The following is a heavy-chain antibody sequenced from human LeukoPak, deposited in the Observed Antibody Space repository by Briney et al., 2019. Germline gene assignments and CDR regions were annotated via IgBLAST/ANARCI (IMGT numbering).Heavy chain of an antibody. CDR2: INPNSGGT. V-gene: IGHV1-2*02. D-gene: IGHD3-22*01. J-gene: IGHJ4*02. Sequence: ASVKVSCKASGYTFTGYYMHWVRQAPGQGLEWMGWINPNSGGTNYAQKFQGRVTMTRDTSISTAYMELSRLRSDDTAVYYCASEGYDSGGYSAFDYWGQGTLVTVSS. CDR3: ASEGYDSGGYSAFDY. CDR1: GYTFTGYY.